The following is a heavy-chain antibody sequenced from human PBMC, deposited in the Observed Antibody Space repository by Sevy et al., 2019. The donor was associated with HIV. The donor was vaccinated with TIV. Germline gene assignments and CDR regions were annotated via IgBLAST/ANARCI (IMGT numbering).Heavy chain of an antibody. CDR3: AKDMVDCSAGTCYSGAVSPFES. Sequence: LSLTCAASGFIFNNYDMYWIRQTPVKGLEWVGTVSYDGADKDYADIVKGRFTISRDSSRSMLYLQMSSLRPEDTGVYFCAKDMVDCSAGTCYSGAVSPFESWGQGTLVTVSS. D-gene: IGHD2-15*01. V-gene: IGHV3-30*18. J-gene: IGHJ4*02. CDR1: GFIFNNYD. CDR2: VSYDGADK.